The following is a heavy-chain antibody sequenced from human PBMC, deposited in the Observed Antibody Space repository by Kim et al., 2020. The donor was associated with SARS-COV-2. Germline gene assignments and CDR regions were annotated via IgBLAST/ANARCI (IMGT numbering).Heavy chain of an antibody. J-gene: IGHJ6*02. D-gene: IGHD3-9*01. CDR1: GYTFTSYA. V-gene: IGHV1-3*01. Sequence: ASVKVSCKASGYTFTSYAMHWVRQAPGQRLEGMGWINAGNGNTKYSQKFQGRVTITRDTSASTAYMELSSLRSEDTAVYYCARDLNRYFGSRGMDVWGQGTTVTVSS. CDR2: INAGNGNT. CDR3: ARDLNRYFGSRGMDV.